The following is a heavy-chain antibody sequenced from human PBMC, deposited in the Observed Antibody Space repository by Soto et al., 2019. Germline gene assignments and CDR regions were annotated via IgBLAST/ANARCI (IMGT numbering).Heavy chain of an antibody. CDR1: GGSISSSSYY. CDR2: IYYRGST. V-gene: IGHV4-39*01. J-gene: IGHJ5*02. CDR3: VVITFGGVIVP. Sequence: SQTRSLTCTVSGGSISSSSYYWGWIRQPPGKGLEWIGSIYYRGSTYDNPSVKSRVTISVDTSKNQSSLKLSSVTAADTAVYYCVVITFGGVIVPWGQGTLVTVSS. D-gene: IGHD3-16*02.